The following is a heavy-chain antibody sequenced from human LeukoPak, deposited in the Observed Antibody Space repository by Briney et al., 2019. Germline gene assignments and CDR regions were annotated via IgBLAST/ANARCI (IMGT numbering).Heavy chain of an antibody. D-gene: IGHD2-21*02. CDR3: ARERGSHCSDY. V-gene: IGHV3-7*01. CDR2: IKQDGSEK. J-gene: IGHJ4*02. Sequence: GGSLRLSCAASGFTSSNYWMNWVRQAPGKGLEWVANIKQDGSEKYYVDSVKGRFTISRDNAKNSLYLQMNSLRAEDTAVYYCARERGSHCSDYWGQGTLVTVSS. CDR1: GFTSSNYW.